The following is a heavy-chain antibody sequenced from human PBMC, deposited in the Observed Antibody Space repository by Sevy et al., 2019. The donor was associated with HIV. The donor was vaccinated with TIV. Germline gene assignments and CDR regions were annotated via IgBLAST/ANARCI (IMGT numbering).Heavy chain of an antibody. J-gene: IGHJ4*02. CDR3: ARDQQIGSSADAEEPFAY. D-gene: IGHD2-2*01. V-gene: IGHV3-11*04. Sequence: GGSLRLSCEVSGFIFTNYYMSWIRQAPGKGLEYISYISQSGNTVYMADSVKGRFTISRDNAKNRLYLQMNALRVDDTAVYYCARDQQIGSSADAEEPFAYWGLGTLVTVSS. CDR1: GFIFTNYY. CDR2: ISQSGNTV.